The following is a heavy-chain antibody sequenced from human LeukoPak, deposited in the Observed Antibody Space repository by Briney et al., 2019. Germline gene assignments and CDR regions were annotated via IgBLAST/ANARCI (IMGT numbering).Heavy chain of an antibody. D-gene: IGHD6-19*01. V-gene: IGHV4-61*01. Sequence: SETLSLTCTVSGGSISSSSYYWSWIRQPPGKELEWIGYIYYSGSTNYNPSLKSRVTISVDTSKNQFSLKLSSVTAADTAVYYCARGPDSSGWSDFDYWGQGTLVTVSS. CDR1: GGSISSSSYY. CDR2: IYYSGST. CDR3: ARGPDSSGWSDFDY. J-gene: IGHJ4*02.